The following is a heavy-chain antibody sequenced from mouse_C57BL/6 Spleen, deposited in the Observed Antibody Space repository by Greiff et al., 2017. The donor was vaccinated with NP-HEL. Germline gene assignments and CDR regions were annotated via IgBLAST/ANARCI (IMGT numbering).Heavy chain of an antibody. CDR2: IYPRDGST. D-gene: IGHD1-1*01. CDR1: GYTFTSYD. V-gene: IGHV1-85*01. J-gene: IGHJ4*01. Sequence: QVQLQQSGPELVKPGASVKLSCKASGYTFTSYDINWVKQRPGQGLEWIGWIYPRDGSTKYNEKFKGNATLTVDTSSSTAYMELHSLTSEDYAIYVCARSEAYDYGSNDYAMDYWGQGTSVTVSS. CDR3: ARSEAYDYGSNDYAMDY.